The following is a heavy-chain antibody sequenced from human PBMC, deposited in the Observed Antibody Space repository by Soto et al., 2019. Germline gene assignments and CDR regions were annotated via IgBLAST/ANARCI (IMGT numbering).Heavy chain of an antibody. V-gene: IGHV1-24*01. CDR2: FDPEDGET. CDR1: GYTLTELS. CDR3: ATAVYYYDSNGYPVWGNWFDP. J-gene: IGHJ5*02. D-gene: IGHD3-22*01. Sequence: ASVKVSCKVSGYTLTELSMHWVRQAPGKGLEWMGGFDPEDGETIYAQKFQGRVTMTEDTSTDTAYMELSSLRSEDTAVYYCATAVYYYDSNGYPVWGNWFDPWGQGTLVTVSS.